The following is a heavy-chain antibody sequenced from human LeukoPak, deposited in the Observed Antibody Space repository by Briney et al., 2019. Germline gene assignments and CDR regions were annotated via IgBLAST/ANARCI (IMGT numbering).Heavy chain of an antibody. CDR2: IHHSGST. CDR1: DYSISSGYY. J-gene: IGHJ6*03. CDR3: ARDLLNHIVPYYYMDV. V-gene: IGHV4-38-2*02. D-gene: IGHD2-2*01. Sequence: SETLSLTCTVSDYSISSGYYWGWIWQPPGKGLEWIGNIHHSGSTCYNPSLKSRVTISVDTSKNQFSLNLSSVTAADTAVYYCARDLLNHIVPYYYMDVWGKGTTVTVSS.